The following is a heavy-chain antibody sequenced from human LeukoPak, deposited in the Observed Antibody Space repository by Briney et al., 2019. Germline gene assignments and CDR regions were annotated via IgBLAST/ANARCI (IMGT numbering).Heavy chain of an antibody. D-gene: IGHD4-17*01. Sequence: GGSLRLXCAASGFTFSSYAMSWVRRAPGKGLEWVSAISGSGGSTYYADSVKGRFTISRDNSKNTLYLQMNSLRAEDTAVYYCAKDRTEDYGDYYFDYWGQGTLVTVSS. CDR1: GFTFSSYA. J-gene: IGHJ4*02. V-gene: IGHV3-23*01. CDR2: ISGSGGST. CDR3: AKDRTEDYGDYYFDY.